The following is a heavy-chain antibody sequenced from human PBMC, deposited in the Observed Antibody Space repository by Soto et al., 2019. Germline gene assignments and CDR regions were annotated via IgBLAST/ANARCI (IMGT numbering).Heavy chain of an antibody. CDR2: IKHDGSEI. Sequence: EVQLVESGGGLVQPGGSLRLSCVASGFTFSRYWMSWGRQAPGKGLEWVANIKHDGSEIYSIDSVKGRFTISRDNAKDSLYLQMNSLRVEDTAVYYCARDTDEFGDNYWGQGTLVTVSS. CDR3: ARDTDEFGDNY. D-gene: IGHD2-21*01. J-gene: IGHJ4*02. CDR1: GFTFSRYW. V-gene: IGHV3-7*01.